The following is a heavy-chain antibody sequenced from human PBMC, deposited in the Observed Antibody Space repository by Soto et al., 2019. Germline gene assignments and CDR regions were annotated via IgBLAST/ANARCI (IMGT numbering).Heavy chain of an antibody. J-gene: IGHJ4*02. CDR2: IYNSVIT. Sequence: QVLMHESGPGLVKPSEILSLTCTVSGASVSSGNQYWSWIRQPPGKRLEWIGFIYNSVITNYSPSLKSRVSRSADTSRNQFSLKVNSVTAADTAVYYCARGWDANSWGQGALVTVSS. CDR3: ARGWDANS. D-gene: IGHD6-19*01. V-gene: IGHV4-61*01. CDR1: GASVSSGNQY.